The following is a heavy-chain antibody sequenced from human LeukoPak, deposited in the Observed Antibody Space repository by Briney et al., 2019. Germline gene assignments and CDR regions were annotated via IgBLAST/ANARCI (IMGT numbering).Heavy chain of an antibody. CDR2: IYTSGST. CDR3: ARGGGRDFWSGYYRPYYYGMDV. D-gene: IGHD3-3*01. V-gene: IGHV4-61*02. Sequence: SQTLSLTCTVSGGSISSGSYYWSWIRQPAGKGLEWIGRIYTSGSTNYNPSLKSRVTISVDTSKNQFSLKLRSVTAADTAVYYCARGGGRDFWSGYYRPYYYGMDVWGQGTTVTVSS. CDR1: GGSISSGSYY. J-gene: IGHJ6*02.